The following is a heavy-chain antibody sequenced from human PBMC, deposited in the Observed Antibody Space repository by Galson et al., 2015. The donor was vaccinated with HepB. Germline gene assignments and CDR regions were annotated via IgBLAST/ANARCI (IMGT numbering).Heavy chain of an antibody. CDR3: AREYQLPSRLMHGMDV. CDR1: TFIFSTYS. Sequence: SLRLSCAASTFIFSTYSMNWVRQAPGKGLEWVAVIWYDGSNKYYADSVKGRFTISRDNSKNTLHLQMNSLRAEDTAVYYCAREYQLPSRLMHGMDVWGQGTTVTVSS. V-gene: IGHV3-33*08. D-gene: IGHD2-2*01. J-gene: IGHJ6*02. CDR2: IWYDGSNK.